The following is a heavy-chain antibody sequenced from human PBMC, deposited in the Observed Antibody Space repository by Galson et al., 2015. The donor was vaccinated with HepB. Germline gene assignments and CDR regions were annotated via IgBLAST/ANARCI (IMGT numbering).Heavy chain of an antibody. D-gene: IGHD3-22*01. Sequence: LRLSCAASGFTFSSFWMSWVRQAPGKGLEWVANIKQDGSDKYYVDSVKGRFTISRDNAQNSLYLQMDSLRAEDTAVYYCARGFYYDSSGVGRLDPWGQGTLVTVSS. CDR1: GFTFSSFW. J-gene: IGHJ5*02. CDR3: ARGFYYDSSGVGRLDP. CDR2: IKQDGSDK. V-gene: IGHV3-7*03.